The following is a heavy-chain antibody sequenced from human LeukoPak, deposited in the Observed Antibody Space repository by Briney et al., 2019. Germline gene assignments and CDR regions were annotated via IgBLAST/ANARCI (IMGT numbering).Heavy chain of an antibody. CDR1: GFTFSTYE. D-gene: IGHD5-24*01. Sequence: GGSLRLSCAASGFTFSTYEINWVRQAPGKGLEWLSHISTSGSSIHYADSVKGRFTISRDNAKNSLYLQMNSLRAEDTAVYYCARSRLVEMATIFDYWGQGTLVTVSS. CDR3: ARSRLVEMATIFDY. CDR2: ISTSGSSI. V-gene: IGHV3-48*03. J-gene: IGHJ4*02.